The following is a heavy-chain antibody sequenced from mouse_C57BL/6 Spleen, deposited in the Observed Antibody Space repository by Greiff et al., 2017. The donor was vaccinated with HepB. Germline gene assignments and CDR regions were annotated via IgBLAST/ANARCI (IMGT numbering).Heavy chain of an antibody. CDR3: ARTGKGPYYFDY. Sequence: ESGPGLVKPSQSLSLTCSVTGYSITSGYYWNWIRQFPGNNLEWMGYISYDGSNNYNPSLKNRISITRDTSKNQFFLKLNSVTTEDTATYYCARTGKGPYYFDYWGQGTTLTVSS. CDR1: GYSITSGYY. J-gene: IGHJ2*01. D-gene: IGHD4-1*01. V-gene: IGHV3-6*01. CDR2: ISYDGSN.